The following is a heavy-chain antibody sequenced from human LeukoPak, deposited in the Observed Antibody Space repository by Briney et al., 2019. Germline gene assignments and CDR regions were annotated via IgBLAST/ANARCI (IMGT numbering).Heavy chain of an antibody. V-gene: IGHV1-18*04. D-gene: IGHD6-19*01. CDR1: GYTFTRYG. J-gene: IGHJ4*02. CDR2: ISTYNGNT. Sequence: ASVTVSCKASGYTFTRYGISWVRQAPGQGLEWMGWISTYNGNTNYAQKLQVRVTMTTDTSTSTAYMELRSLRSDDTAVYYCARELYSSGWYHFDYWGQGTLVTVSS. CDR3: ARELYSSGWYHFDY.